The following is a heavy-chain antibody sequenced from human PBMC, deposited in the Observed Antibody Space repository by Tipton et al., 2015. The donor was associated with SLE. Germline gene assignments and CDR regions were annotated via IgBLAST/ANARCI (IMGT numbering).Heavy chain of an antibody. J-gene: IGHJ4*02. CDR1: GGSISSSSYY. CDR2: INHSGST. D-gene: IGHD5-18*01. V-gene: IGHV4-39*07. CDR3: ASLKTRGYSYGYDY. Sequence: TLSLTCTVSGGSISSSSYYWGWIRQPPGKGLEWIGEINHSGSTNYNPSLKSRVTISVDTSKNQFSLKLSSVTAADTAVYYCASLKTRGYSYGYDYWGQGTLVTVSS.